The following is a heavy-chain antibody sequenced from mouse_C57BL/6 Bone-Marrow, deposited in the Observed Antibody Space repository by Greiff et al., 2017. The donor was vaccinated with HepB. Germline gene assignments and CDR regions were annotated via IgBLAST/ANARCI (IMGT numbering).Heavy chain of an antibody. CDR2: IDHNSGGT. V-gene: IGHV1-72*01. J-gene: IGHJ4*01. D-gene: IGHD1-1*01. CDR3: ARRDYYGSSYYAMDY. Sequence: QVQLQQPGAELVKPGASVKLSCKASGYTFTSYWMHWVKQRPGRGLEWIGRIDHNSGGTKYNEKFKSKATLTVDKPSSTAYMQLSSLTSKDSSVDYCARRDYYGSSYYAMDYWGQGTSVTVSS. CDR1: GYTFTSYW.